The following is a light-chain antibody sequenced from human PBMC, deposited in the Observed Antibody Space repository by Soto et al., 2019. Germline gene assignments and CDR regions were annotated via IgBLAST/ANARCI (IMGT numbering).Light chain of an antibody. J-gene: IGKJ1*01. CDR1: QSIATY. CDR3: QQSYSILWT. CDR2: AAS. V-gene: IGKV1-39*01. Sequence: DIQMTQSPSSLSASVGDRVTITCRTSQSIATYLNWYQQKPGKAPKLLIYAASSLQSGVPSRFSGSGSGTEFTLTITSPRPDDFATYYCQQSYSILWTFGQGTKVDI.